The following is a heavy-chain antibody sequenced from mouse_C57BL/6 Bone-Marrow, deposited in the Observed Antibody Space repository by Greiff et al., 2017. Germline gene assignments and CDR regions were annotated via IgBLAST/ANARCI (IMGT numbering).Heavy chain of an antibody. CDR1: GFNIKDDY. Sequence: VQLQQSGAELVRPGASVKLSCTASGFNIKDDYMHWVKHRPEQGLEWIGWIDPEYGDTEYASKFQCKATITADTSSNTAYLQRNSLPSEDTAVYYCTAYDYPFAYWGQGTLVTVSA. J-gene: IGHJ3*01. CDR3: TAYDYPFAY. CDR2: IDPEYGDT. V-gene: IGHV14-4*01. D-gene: IGHD2-4*01.